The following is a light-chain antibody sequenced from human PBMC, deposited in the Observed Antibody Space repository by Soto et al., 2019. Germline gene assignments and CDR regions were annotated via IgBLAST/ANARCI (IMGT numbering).Light chain of an antibody. CDR3: LHRSNWLT. CDR2: DSS. V-gene: IGKV3-11*01. J-gene: IGKJ4*01. CDR1: QSVSSY. Sequence: EIVLTQSPATLSLSPGERATLSCRATQSVSSYVAWYQQKPGQAPRLLIYDSSNRATGIPGRFSGSGSGTDFTLTISSLEPEDFAVYYCLHRSNWLTFGGGTKVEIK.